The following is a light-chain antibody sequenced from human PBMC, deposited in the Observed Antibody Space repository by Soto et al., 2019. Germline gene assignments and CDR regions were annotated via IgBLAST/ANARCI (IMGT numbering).Light chain of an antibody. CDR2: DSS. CDR3: QQSYSTPRT. Sequence: DIQMTQSPSSLSASVGDRVTITCRASQSISSYLNWYQQKPGKAPKLLIYDSSSLQSGVPSRFSGSGSETDFTLTISSLQPEDFATYFCQQSYSTPRTFGQGTKVEIK. CDR1: QSISSY. V-gene: IGKV1-39*01. J-gene: IGKJ1*01.